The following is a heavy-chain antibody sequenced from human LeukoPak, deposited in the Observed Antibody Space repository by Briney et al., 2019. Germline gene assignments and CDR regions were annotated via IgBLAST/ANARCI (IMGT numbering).Heavy chain of an antibody. CDR1: GYTFTSYH. CDR3: ARFGYSYGADY. Sequence: ASVKVSCKASGYTFTSYHMYWVRQAPGQGLEWMGIINPSGDSTTYAQKFQGRVTVTRDTSTSTVYMELSSLRSEDTAVYYCARFGYSYGADYWGQGTLVTASS. V-gene: IGHV1-46*01. J-gene: IGHJ4*02. D-gene: IGHD5-18*01. CDR2: INPSGDST.